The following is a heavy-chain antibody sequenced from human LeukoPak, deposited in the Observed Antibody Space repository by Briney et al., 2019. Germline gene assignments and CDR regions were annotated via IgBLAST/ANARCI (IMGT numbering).Heavy chain of an antibody. V-gene: IGHV3-21*01. D-gene: IGHD2-15*01. CDR3: AKGYCSGGSCYSLWYFDL. J-gene: IGHJ2*01. CDR1: GFTFSSYS. CDR2: ISSSSSYI. Sequence: GGSLRLSCAASGFTFSSYSMNWVRQAPGKGLEWVSSISSSSSYIYYADSVKGRFTISRDNAKNSLYLQMSSLRAEDTAVYYCAKGYCSGGSCYSLWYFDLWGRGTLVTVSS.